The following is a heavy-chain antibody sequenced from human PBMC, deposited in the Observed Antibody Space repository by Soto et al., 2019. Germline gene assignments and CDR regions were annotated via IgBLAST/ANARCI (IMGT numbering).Heavy chain of an antibody. CDR1: GYNFTNHA. V-gene: IGHV1-3*01. J-gene: IGHJ3*01. CDR3: VGGAARRPPRTRAFDL. Sequence: QVDIVQSGAEVKIPGASVNVSCRSSGYNFTNHAMHWVRQAPGQSLEWLGWINAATGNTHFSEKFQDGVTMIRDTTANTAYLELSSLRSEDTAVYYCVGGAARRPPRTRAFDLWGRGTLVTVSS. CDR2: INAATGNT.